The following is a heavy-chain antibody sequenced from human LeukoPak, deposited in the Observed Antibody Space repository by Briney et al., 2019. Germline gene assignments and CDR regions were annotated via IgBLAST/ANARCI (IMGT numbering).Heavy chain of an antibody. Sequence: GGSLRLSCAASGFTFNSYSMNWVRQAPGKGLEWVSSISSSSSYIYYADSVKGRFTISRDNAKNSLYLQMNSLRAEDTAVYYCARAGETVYYDSSGYPYYYYGMDVWGQGTTVTVSS. J-gene: IGHJ6*02. V-gene: IGHV3-21*01. CDR1: GFTFNSYS. CDR2: ISSSSSYI. D-gene: IGHD3-22*01. CDR3: ARAGETVYYDSSGYPYYYYGMDV.